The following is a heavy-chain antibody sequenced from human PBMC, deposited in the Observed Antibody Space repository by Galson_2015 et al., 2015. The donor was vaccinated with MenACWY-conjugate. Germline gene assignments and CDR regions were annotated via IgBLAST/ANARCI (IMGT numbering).Heavy chain of an antibody. CDR2: IYYSGST. Sequence: ETLSLPCTVSDGSISSYYWRWIRQPPGKGLEWIGYIYYSGSTNYNPSLKSRVTISVDTSKNQFSLKLKSMTAADTAVYYCARFPHCSPTSCPLEYWGQGTLVTVSS. CDR3: ARFPHCSPTSCPLEY. D-gene: IGHD2-2*01. J-gene: IGHJ4*02. CDR1: DGSISSYY. V-gene: IGHV4-59*01.